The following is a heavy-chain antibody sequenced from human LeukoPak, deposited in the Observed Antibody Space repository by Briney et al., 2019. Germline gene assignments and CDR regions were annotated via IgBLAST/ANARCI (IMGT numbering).Heavy chain of an antibody. CDR3: ARDGSELVGRLGELSFHY. D-gene: IGHD3-16*02. CDR2: ISGNGGST. V-gene: IGHV3-23*01. J-gene: IGHJ4*02. Sequence: PGGSLRLSCAASRLTFSHYAISWVRQAPGKGLEWVSAISGNGGSTYYADSVKGRFTISRDNSKNTLYLQMNSLRAEDTAVYYCARDGSELVGRLGELSFHYWGQGTLVTVSS. CDR1: RLTFSHYA.